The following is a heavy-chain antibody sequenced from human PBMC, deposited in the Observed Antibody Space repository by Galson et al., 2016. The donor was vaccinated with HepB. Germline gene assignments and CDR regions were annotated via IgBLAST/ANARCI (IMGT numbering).Heavy chain of an antibody. CDR2: IIHSGTT. J-gene: IGHJ6*02. V-gene: IGHV4-34*12. Sequence: ETLSLTCAVYGGSFSGYFWSWVRRPPGKGLEWIGEIIHSGTTNYNPSLKSRVTISVDTSKNQFSLRLSSVTAADTAVYYCARARYQLLDDRQSHYYYGMDVWGQGTRVTVPS. D-gene: IGHD2-2*01. CDR3: ARARYQLLDDRQSHYYYGMDV. CDR1: GGSFSGYF.